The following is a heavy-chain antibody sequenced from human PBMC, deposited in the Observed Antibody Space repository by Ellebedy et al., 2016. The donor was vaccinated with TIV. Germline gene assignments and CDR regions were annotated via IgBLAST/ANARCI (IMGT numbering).Heavy chain of an antibody. V-gene: IGHV3-74*01. J-gene: IGHJ4*02. CDR1: GFTFSSYW. D-gene: IGHD1-26*01. Sequence: GESLKISXAASGFTFSSYWMNWVRRTPGKGLECVARINGDASDSDYADSGKGRFTISRDNAKNTVYLLMNSLRPEDTALYYCARAHGSEVGGSYSFWGQGTLVTVSS. CDR2: INGDASDS. CDR3: ARAHGSEVGGSYSF.